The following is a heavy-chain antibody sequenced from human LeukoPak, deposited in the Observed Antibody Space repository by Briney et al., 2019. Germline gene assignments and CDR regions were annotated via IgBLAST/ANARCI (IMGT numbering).Heavy chain of an antibody. CDR1: GGSISSYY. Sequence: SETLSLTCTVSGGSISSYYWSWIRQPPGKGLEWIGYIYYSGSTNYNPSLKGRVTISVDTSKNQFSLKLSSVTAADTAVYYCARHRSSWLIDYWGQGTLVTVSS. D-gene: IGHD6-6*01. V-gene: IGHV4-59*08. J-gene: IGHJ4*02. CDR3: ARHRSSWLIDY. CDR2: IYYSGST.